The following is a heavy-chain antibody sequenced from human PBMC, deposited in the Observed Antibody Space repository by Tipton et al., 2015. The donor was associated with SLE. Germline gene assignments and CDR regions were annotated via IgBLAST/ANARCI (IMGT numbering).Heavy chain of an antibody. J-gene: IGHJ4*02. Sequence: TLSLTCADYGGSFSGYYWSWIRQPPGKGLEWIGEINHSGSTNYNPSLKSRVTISVDTSKNQFSLKLSSVTAADTAVYYCATHRVSRYYWGQGTLVTVSS. D-gene: IGHD6-13*01. CDR2: INHSGST. CDR1: GGSFSGYY. V-gene: IGHV4-34*01. CDR3: ATHRVSRYY.